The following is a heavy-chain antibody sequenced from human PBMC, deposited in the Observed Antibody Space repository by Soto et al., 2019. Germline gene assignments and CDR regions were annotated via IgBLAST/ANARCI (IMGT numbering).Heavy chain of an antibody. CDR1: GFTFSNYW. CDR2: IKEDGTTN. CDR3: ARALGGAAAV. Sequence: ESGGGLVQPGGSLRLSCAASGFTFSNYWMHWVRQAPGKGLEWVANIKEDGTTNYYVDSVKGRFTISRDNTKNSLYLQMSSLRADDTAVYYCARALGGAAAVWGQGTLVTVSS. D-gene: IGHD3-16*01. J-gene: IGHJ4*02. V-gene: IGHV3-7*01.